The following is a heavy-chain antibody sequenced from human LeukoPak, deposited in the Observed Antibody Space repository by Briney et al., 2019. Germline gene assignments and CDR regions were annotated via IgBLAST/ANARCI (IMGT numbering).Heavy chain of an antibody. Sequence: GGSLRLSCAASGFTFSGYALHWVRQAPGKGPEWVAIISYDGSNKYYADSVKGRFTLSRDNSKNTLYLQMNSLRVEDTAVYYCAREPHSSGYFYSFDYWGQGTLVTVSS. V-gene: IGHV3-30*04. CDR3: AREPHSSGYFYSFDY. CDR1: GFTFSGYA. D-gene: IGHD3-22*01. CDR2: ISYDGSNK. J-gene: IGHJ4*02.